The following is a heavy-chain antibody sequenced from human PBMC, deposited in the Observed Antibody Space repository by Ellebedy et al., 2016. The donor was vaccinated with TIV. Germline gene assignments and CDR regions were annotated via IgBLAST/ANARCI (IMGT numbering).Heavy chain of an antibody. CDR2: INADGSGT. V-gene: IGHV3-74*01. CDR1: GFSITNYW. Sequence: GESLKISCAASGFSITNYWIHWVRQAPGKGLVWVSRINADGSGTDYVGSVKGRFTVSRDDAKNTVYLQMNSLRVEDTAVYYCARDSNWQLDCWGQGTLVTVSS. J-gene: IGHJ4*02. CDR3: ARDSNWQLDC. D-gene: IGHD1-1*01.